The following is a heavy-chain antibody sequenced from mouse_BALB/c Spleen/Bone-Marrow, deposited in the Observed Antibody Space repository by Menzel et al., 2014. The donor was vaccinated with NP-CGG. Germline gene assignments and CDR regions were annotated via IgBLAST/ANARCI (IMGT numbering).Heavy chain of an antibody. CDR3: ARLSYYGRFAY. J-gene: IGHJ3*01. CDR2: INPDSSTI. Sequence: AAEGVDFSRYWTSWVRQAPGKGLEWIGEINPDSSTINYTPSLKDKFIISRDNAKNTLYLQMSKVRSEDTALYYCARLSYYGRFAYWGQGTLVTVSA. D-gene: IGHD1-1*01. V-gene: IGHV4-1*02. CDR1: GVDFSRYW.